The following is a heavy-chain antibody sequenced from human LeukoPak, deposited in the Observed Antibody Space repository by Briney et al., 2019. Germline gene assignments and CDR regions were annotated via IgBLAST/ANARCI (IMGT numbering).Heavy chain of an antibody. V-gene: IGHV3-21*01. J-gene: IGHJ4*02. CDR3: ARDRYSSSWRPYDY. D-gene: IGHD6-13*01. CDR2: ISSSSSYI. Sequence: GGSLRLSCAASGFTFSSYSMNRVRQAPGKGLGWVSSISSSSSYIYYADSVKGRFTISRDNAKNSLYLQMNSLRAEDTAVYYCARDRYSSSWRPYDYWGQGTLVTVSS. CDR1: GFTFSSYS.